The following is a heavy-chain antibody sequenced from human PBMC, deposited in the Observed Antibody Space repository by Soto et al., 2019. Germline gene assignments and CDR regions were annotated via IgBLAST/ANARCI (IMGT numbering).Heavy chain of an antibody. D-gene: IGHD3-9*01. CDR3: ARGHILTGPGGYYFDY. V-gene: IGHV4-34*01. CDR2: INHSGST. CDR1: GGSFSGYY. Sequence: SETLSLTCAVYGGSFSGYYWSWIRQPPGKGLEWIGEINHSGSTNYNPSLKSRVTISVDTSKNQFSLKLSSVTAADTAVYYCARGHILTGPGGYYFDYWGQGTLVTVSS. J-gene: IGHJ4*02.